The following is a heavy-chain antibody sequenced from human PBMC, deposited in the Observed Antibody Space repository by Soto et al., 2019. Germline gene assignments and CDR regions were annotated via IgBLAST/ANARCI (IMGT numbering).Heavy chain of an antibody. D-gene: IGHD2-2*01. V-gene: IGHV3-48*01. Sequence: GGSLRLSCAASGFTFSSYSMNWVRQAPGKGLEWVSYISSSSSTIYYADSVKGRFTISRDNAKNSLYLQMNSLRAEDTAVYYCARGIVVVTAAIDYWGQGTLVTVSS. CDR3: ARGIVVVTAAIDY. CDR2: ISSSSSTI. CDR1: GFTFSSYS. J-gene: IGHJ4*02.